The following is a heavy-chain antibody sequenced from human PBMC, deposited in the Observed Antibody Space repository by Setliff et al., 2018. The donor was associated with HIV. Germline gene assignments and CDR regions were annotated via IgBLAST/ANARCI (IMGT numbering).Heavy chain of an antibody. V-gene: IGHV2-70*11. Sequence: SGPTLVNPTQTLTLTCTFSGFPLSTSGMCVSWIRQPPGKALEWLARIDWDDDKYYSTSLKTRLTISKDTSKNQVVLKMTNMYPVDTAPYYCVLMISYSPYFDYLARERRSPSPQ. J-gene: IGHJ4*02. D-gene: IGHD1-26*01. CDR3: VLMISYSPYFDY. CDR1: GFPLSTSGMC. CDR2: IDWDDDK.